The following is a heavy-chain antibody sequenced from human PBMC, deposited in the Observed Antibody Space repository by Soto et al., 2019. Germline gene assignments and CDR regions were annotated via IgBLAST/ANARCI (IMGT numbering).Heavy chain of an antibody. J-gene: IGHJ6*02. Sequence: GESLKISCNGSGYSFTSYWISWVRQMPGKGLEWMGRIDPSDSYTNYSPSFQGHVTISADKSISTAYLQWSSLKASDTAMYYCASGHSGYDPYGMDVWGQGTTVTVSS. CDR1: GYSFTSYW. V-gene: IGHV5-10-1*01. CDR3: ASGHSGYDPYGMDV. D-gene: IGHD5-12*01. CDR2: IDPSDSYT.